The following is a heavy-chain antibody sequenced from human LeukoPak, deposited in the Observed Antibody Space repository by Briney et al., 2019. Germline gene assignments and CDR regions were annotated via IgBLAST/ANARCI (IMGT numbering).Heavy chain of an antibody. V-gene: IGHV3-33*01. Sequence: GRSLRLSCAASGFTFSSYGMHWVRQAPGKGLEWVAVIWYDGSNKYYADSVKGRFTISRDNSKNTLYLQMNSLRAEDTALYYCARDRGYAAAGTNRVVRLDYWGQGTLVTVSS. CDR1: GFTFSSYG. D-gene: IGHD6-13*01. J-gene: IGHJ4*02. CDR3: ARDRGYAAAGTNRVVRLDY. CDR2: IWYDGSNK.